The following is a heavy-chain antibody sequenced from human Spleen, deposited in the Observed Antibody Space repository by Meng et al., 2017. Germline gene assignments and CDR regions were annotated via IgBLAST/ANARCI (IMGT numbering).Heavy chain of an antibody. V-gene: IGHV3-23*01. CDR3: AKGNTVTALFDY. Sequence: GESLKISCVASGFTFNNYDITWVRQAPGKGLEWVSAISGSGGSTYYADYVKGRFTISRDNSKNTLFLQMKSLRAEDTDVYYCAKGNTVTALFDYWGQGTLVTVSS. CDR2: ISGSGGST. J-gene: IGHJ4*02. CDR1: GFTFNNYD. D-gene: IGHD4-11*01.